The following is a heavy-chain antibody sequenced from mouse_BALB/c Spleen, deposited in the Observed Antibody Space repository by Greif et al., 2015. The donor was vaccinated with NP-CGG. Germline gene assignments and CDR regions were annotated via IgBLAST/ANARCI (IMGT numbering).Heavy chain of an antibody. CDR1: GFSLTSYG. V-gene: IGHV2-9*02. J-gene: IGHJ4*01. CDR2: IWAGGST. Sequence: VQRVESGPGLVAPSQSLSITCTVSGFSLTSYGVHWVRQPPGKGLEWLGVIWAGGSTNYNSALMSRLSISKDNSKSQVFLKMNSLQTDDTAMYYCARGYGSSSIYYYAMDYWGQGTSVTVSS. D-gene: IGHD1-1*01. CDR3: ARGYGSSSIYYYAMDY.